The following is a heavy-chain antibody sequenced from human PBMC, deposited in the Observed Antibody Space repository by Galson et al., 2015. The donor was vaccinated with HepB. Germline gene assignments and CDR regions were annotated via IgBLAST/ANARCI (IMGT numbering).Heavy chain of an antibody. V-gene: IGHV1-18*04. Sequence: SVKVSCKASGYTFTSYYIHWVQQAPGQGLEWMGMISTYGGNTNYAQNLQGRITLTTDTSTSTAYMELKSLTSDDTAVYYCGRDLGGFGGFDYWGQGTLVTVSS. CDR2: ISTYGGNT. J-gene: IGHJ4*02. D-gene: IGHD3-10*01. CDR1: GYTFTSYY. CDR3: GRDLGGFGGFDY.